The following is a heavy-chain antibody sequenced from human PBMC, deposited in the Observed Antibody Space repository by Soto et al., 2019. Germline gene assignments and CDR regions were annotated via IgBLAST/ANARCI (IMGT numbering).Heavy chain of an antibody. Sequence: EVQLLESGGVLVQPGGSLRLSCAASGFTFSSYAMTWVRQAPGKGLEWVSSLSSAATDAYYADSVKGRFTISRDNSKNTLYLHMSSLRADDTAVYYCAKGGRTQRTDYWGQGTLVTVSS. J-gene: IGHJ4*02. V-gene: IGHV3-23*01. D-gene: IGHD3-16*01. CDR3: AKGGRTQRTDY. CDR1: GFTFSSYA. CDR2: LSSAATDA.